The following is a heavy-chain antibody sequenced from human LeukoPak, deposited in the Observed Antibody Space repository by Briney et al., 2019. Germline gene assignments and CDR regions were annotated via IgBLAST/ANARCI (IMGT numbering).Heavy chain of an antibody. CDR2: IIPILGIA. D-gene: IGHD6-13*01. J-gene: IGHJ5*02. V-gene: IGHV1-69*04. CDR1: GGTFSSYA. Sequence: SVEVSCKASGGTFSSYAISWVRQAPGQGLEWMGRIIPILGIANYAQKFQGRVTITADKSTSTAYMELSRLGSDDTAVYYCARGGIAAKNWFDPWGQGTLVTVSS. CDR3: ARGGIAAKNWFDP.